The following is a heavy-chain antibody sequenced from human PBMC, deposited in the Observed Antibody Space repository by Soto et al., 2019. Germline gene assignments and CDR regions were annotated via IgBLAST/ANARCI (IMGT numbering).Heavy chain of an antibody. Sequence: GGSLRLSCAASGFTFSSYSMNWVRQAPGKGLEWVSSISSSSSYIYYADSVKGRFTISRDNAENSLYLQMNSLRAEDTAVYYCARDPAATYYDFWSGYSTGYFDYWGQGTLVTVSS. J-gene: IGHJ4*02. V-gene: IGHV3-21*01. CDR1: GFTFSSYS. CDR2: ISSSSSYI. CDR3: ARDPAATYYDFWSGYSTGYFDY. D-gene: IGHD3-3*01.